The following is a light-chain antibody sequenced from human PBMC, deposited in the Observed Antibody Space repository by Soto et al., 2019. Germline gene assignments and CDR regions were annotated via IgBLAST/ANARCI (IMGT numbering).Light chain of an antibody. J-gene: IGKJ2*01. CDR3: QHCNNWPLT. CDR2: GTN. Sequence: TVLTQSPATLSVSPGERATLSCRASQSVNSNLAWYQQKPGQSPRLLMYGTNTRATGVPARFSGSGSGTEFTPTISRLQSEDFAIYFCQHCNNWPLTFGQGTQLEIK. CDR1: QSVNSN. V-gene: IGKV3-15*01.